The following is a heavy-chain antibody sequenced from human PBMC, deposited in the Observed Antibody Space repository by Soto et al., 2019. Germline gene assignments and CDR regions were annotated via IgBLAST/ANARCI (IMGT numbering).Heavy chain of an antibody. Sequence: SETLSLTCTVSGGSISSYYWSWIRQPPGKGLEWIGYIYYSGSTNYNPSLKSRVTISVDTSKNQFSLKLSSVTAADTAVYYCARVASYGDYFDYWGQGTLVTVS. J-gene: IGHJ4*02. CDR1: GGSISSYY. CDR3: ARVASYGDYFDY. CDR2: IYYSGST. D-gene: IGHD3-10*01. V-gene: IGHV4-59*01.